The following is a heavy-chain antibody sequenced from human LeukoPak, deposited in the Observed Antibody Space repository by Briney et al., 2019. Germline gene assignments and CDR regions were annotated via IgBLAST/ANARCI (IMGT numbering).Heavy chain of an antibody. CDR3: ARDPPYYYGSGSYYFDY. CDR1: GFTFSSYS. V-gene: IGHV3-48*01. CDR2: ISSISSTI. J-gene: IGHJ4*02. Sequence: PGGSLRLSCAASGFTFSSYSMNWVRQAPGKGLEWVSYISSISSTIYYADSVKGRFTISRDKAKNSLYLQMNSLRAEDTAVYYCARDPPYYYGSGSYYFDYWGQGTLVTVSS. D-gene: IGHD3-10*01.